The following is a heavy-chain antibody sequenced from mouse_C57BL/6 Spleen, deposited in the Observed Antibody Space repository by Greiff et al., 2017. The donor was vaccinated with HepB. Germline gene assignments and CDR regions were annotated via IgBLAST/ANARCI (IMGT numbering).Heavy chain of an antibody. Sequence: DVMLVESGGGLVKPGGSLKLSCAASGFTFSDYGMHWVRQAPEKGLEWVAYISSGSSTIYYADTVKGRFTISRDNAKNTLFLQMTSLRSEDTAMYYCARKEITGRDWYFDVWGTGTTVTVSS. D-gene: IGHD4-1*01. CDR3: ARKEITGRDWYFDV. CDR1: GFTFSDYG. CDR2: ISSGSSTI. J-gene: IGHJ1*03. V-gene: IGHV5-17*01.